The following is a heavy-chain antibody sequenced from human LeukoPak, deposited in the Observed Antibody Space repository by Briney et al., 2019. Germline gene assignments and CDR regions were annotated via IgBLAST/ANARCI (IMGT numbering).Heavy chain of an antibody. CDR2: FYYSGSTYY. D-gene: IGHD2-15*01. Sequence: SETLSLTCTVSGGSISSSSYYWGWIRQPPGKGLEWIGSFYYSGSTYYYYNPPLKSRVTISVDKSKNQFSLKLSSVTAADTAVYYCARVYLYCSGGSCYRGVVDYWGQGTLVTVSS. V-gene: IGHV4-39*07. CDR3: ARVYLYCSGGSCYRGVVDY. CDR1: GGSISSSSYY. J-gene: IGHJ4*02.